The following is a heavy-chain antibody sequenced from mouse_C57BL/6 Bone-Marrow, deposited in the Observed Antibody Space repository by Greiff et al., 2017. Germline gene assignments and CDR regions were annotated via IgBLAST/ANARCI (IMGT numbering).Heavy chain of an antibody. CDR1: GYTFTSYW. D-gene: IGHD2-1*01. CDR3: ARALLWVSGFAY. Sequence: QVQLQQPGAELVKPGASVKLSCKASGYTFTSYWMRWVKQRPGQGLEWIGMIHPNSGSTNYNEKFKSKATLTVDKSSSTAYMQLSSLTSEDSAVYYCARALLWVSGFAYWGQGTLVTVSA. V-gene: IGHV1-64*01. CDR2: IHPNSGST. J-gene: IGHJ3*01.